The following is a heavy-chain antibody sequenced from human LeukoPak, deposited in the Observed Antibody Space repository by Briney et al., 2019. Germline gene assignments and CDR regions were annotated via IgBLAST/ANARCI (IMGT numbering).Heavy chain of an antibody. Sequence: AGSLRLTCAASGFTFSSYSMNWVRQAPGKGLEWVSSISSSSSYIYYADSVKSRFPISRDNAKNSLYVQISSLRAEDRAVYYCARDGYCSGGSCWYYFDYWGQGTLVTVSS. CDR2: ISSSSSYI. J-gene: IGHJ4*02. V-gene: IGHV3-21*01. D-gene: IGHD2-15*01. CDR3: ARDGYCSGGSCWYYFDY. CDR1: GFTFSSYS.